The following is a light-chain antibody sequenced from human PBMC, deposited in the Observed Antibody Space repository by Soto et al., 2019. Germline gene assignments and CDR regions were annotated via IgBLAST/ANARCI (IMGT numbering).Light chain of an antibody. CDR1: QSISSW. Sequence: DIQVTQSPSTLSASVGDRVTITCRASQSISSWLAWYQQKPGKAPKLMIYAASSLQSGVPSRFTGSGSGTDCTLTISSLQPEDVATYYCQQSYSTPLTLGGGTKVDI. CDR2: AAS. J-gene: IGKJ4*01. V-gene: IGKV1-39*01. CDR3: QQSYSTPLT.